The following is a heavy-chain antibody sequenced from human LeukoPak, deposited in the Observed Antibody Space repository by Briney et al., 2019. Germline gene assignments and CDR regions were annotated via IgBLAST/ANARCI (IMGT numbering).Heavy chain of an antibody. Sequence: GGSLRLSCVASGFTFSNFWMSWVRQAPGKGLEWVANIKVDGSEKYYADSVKGRFTISRDNAENSLYLQMNSLRAEDTAVYYCAKTAPRDFDLWGRGTLVTVSS. CDR2: IKVDGSEK. CDR3: AKTAPRDFDL. D-gene: IGHD3-10*01. CDR1: GFTFSNFW. V-gene: IGHV3-7*03. J-gene: IGHJ2*01.